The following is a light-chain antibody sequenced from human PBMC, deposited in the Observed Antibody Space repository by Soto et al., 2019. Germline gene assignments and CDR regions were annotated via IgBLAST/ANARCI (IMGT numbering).Light chain of an antibody. J-gene: IGKJ5*01. CDR2: GAS. V-gene: IGKV3-20*01. Sequence: EIVLTQSPGTLSLSPGERATLSCRASQSVSSRYLTWYQQKPGQAPRLLIYGASSRATGIPDRFSGSGSGTDFTLTISRLEPEDCAVYSCQQYGGSPPITFGQGTRREIK. CDR1: QSVSSRY. CDR3: QQYGGSPPIT.